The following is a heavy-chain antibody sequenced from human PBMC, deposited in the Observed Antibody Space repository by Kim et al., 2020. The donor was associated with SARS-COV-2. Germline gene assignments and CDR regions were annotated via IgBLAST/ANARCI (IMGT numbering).Heavy chain of an antibody. D-gene: IGHD5-12*01. Sequence: SETLSLTCAVYGGSFRGYYWSWIRQPPGKGLEWIGEINDSGSTNYNPSLKSRVTISVDTSKKQFSLKLSSVTAADTAVYYCARGGNGYRLLLNWGRGTPVTVSS. V-gene: IGHV4-34*01. CDR2: INDSGST. CDR3: ARGGNGYRLLLN. CDR1: GGSFRGYY. J-gene: IGHJ4*02.